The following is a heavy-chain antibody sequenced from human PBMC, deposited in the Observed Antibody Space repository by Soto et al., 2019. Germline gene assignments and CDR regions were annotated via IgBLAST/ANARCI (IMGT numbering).Heavy chain of an antibody. CDR2: IIPILGIA. J-gene: IGHJ4*02. D-gene: IGHD2-15*01. CDR1: GGTFSSYT. CDR3: ARASRSVVVAATVLDY. Sequence: QVQLVQSGAEVKKPGSSVKVSCKASGGTFSSYTISWVRQAPGQGLECMGRIIPILGIANYAQKFQGRVTITANNSTSTAYMELSSLRSEDTAVYYCARASRSVVVAATVLDYWGQGTLVTVSS. V-gene: IGHV1-69*02.